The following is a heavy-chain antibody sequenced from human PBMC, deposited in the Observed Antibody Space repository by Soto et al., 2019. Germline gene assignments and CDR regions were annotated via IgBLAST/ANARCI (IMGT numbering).Heavy chain of an antibody. CDR3: ASSCTAALPSDWFHP. CDR1: DDSISSSNW. V-gene: IGHV4-4*02. Sequence: QIQLQESGPGLVKPSGTLSLTCAVSDDSISSSNWWSWVRQPPGRRLEWIGEIFPSGSTNYNSSLKSRVTITPDKTKNQSSLLLFDVAAADTAGYYFASSCTAALPSDWFHPWGQGTLVIVS. D-gene: IGHD2-8*01. CDR2: IFPSGST. J-gene: IGHJ5*02.